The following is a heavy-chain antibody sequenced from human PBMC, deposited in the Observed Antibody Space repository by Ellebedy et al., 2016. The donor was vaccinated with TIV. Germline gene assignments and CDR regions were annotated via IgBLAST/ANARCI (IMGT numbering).Heavy chain of an antibody. Sequence: AASVKVSCKASGYTFTGYYMHWVRQAPGQGLEWMGWINPNSGGTNYAHKFQGRVTMTRDTSISTAYMELSRLRSDDTAVYYCARVTGIYSGFESEYYYGMDVWGQGTTVTVSS. J-gene: IGHJ6*02. D-gene: IGHD5-12*01. CDR2: INPNSGGT. CDR3: ARVTGIYSGFESEYYYGMDV. CDR1: GYTFTGYY. V-gene: IGHV1-2*07.